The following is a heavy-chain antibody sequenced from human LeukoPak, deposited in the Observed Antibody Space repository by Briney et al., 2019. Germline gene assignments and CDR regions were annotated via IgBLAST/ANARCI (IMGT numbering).Heavy chain of an antibody. CDR3: ARWVHASGDY. J-gene: IGHJ4*02. V-gene: IGHV3-30-3*01. CDR2: ISYDGSNK. D-gene: IGHD4/OR15-4a*01. CDR1: GFTFSSYA. Sequence: GGSLRLSCAASGFTFSSYAMHWVRQAPGKGLEWVAVISYDGSNKYYADSVKGRFTISRDNSKNTLHLQMNSLRAEDTAVYYCARWVHASGDYWGQGTLVTVSS.